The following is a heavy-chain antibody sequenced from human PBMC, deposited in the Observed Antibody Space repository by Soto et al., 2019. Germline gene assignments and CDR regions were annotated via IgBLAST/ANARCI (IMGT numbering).Heavy chain of an antibody. CDR2: IYHSGST. Sequence: QVQLQESGPGLVKPSQTLSLTCTVSGGFISGGDYYWRWIRQPPGKGLEWIGYIYHSGSTDYNPSLKSRVIISVDTSKNQFSLKLSSVTAADTAVYYCARGRRFTSSWFFFHSWGQGTLVTVSS. V-gene: IGHV4-30-4*01. D-gene: IGHD6-13*01. CDR1: GGFISGGDYY. J-gene: IGHJ4*02. CDR3: ARGRRFTSSWFFFHS.